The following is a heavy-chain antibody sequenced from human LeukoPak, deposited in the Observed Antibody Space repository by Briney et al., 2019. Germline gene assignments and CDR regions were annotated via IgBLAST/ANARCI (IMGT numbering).Heavy chain of an antibody. CDR3: ARIVGATGDY. CDR1: GGSFSGYY. J-gene: IGHJ4*02. Sequence: SETLSLTCAVYGGSFSGYYWSWIRQPPGKGLEWIGEINHSGSTNYNPSLKSRVTISVDTSKNQFSLKLSSVTAADTAVYYCARIVGATGDYWGQGTLVTVSS. V-gene: IGHV4-34*01. CDR2: INHSGST. D-gene: IGHD1-26*01.